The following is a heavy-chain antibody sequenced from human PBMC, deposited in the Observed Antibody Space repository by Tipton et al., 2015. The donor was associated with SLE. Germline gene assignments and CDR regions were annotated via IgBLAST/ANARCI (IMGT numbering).Heavy chain of an antibody. D-gene: IGHD7-27*01. CDR1: GYTFTDYY. CDR3: ARGTGDIRY. CDR2: INPNSGDT. J-gene: IGHJ4*02. V-gene: IGHV1-2*06. Sequence: QLVQSGAEVKKPGASVRVSCKSSGYTFTDYYMHWVRQAPGQGLEWMGRINPNSGDTDSAQKFQGRVTMTRDTSISTAYMELSRVTSDDTAVYYCARGTGDIRYWGQGTLVIVSS.